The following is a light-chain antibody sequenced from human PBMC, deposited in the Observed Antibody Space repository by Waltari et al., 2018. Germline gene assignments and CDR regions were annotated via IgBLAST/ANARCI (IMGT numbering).Light chain of an antibody. Sequence: SSELTQDPAVSVALGQTVKITCQGDSLRSYYASWYQQKPGQAPVLVIYGKNNRTSGIPDRFSGSSSGNTASLTITGAQAEDEADYYCNSRDSSGNHLEVFGGGTKLTVL. CDR3: NSRDSSGNHLEV. CDR2: GKN. J-gene: IGLJ2*01. CDR1: SLRSYY. V-gene: IGLV3-19*01.